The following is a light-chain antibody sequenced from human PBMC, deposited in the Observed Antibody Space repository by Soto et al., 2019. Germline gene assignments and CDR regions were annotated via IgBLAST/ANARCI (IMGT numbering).Light chain of an antibody. CDR1: QDIRGD. J-gene: IGKJ1*01. Sequence: AIQMTQSPSSLSASVGDRLTITCRASQDIRGDLGWYQQKPGKAPKLLIYGASRLESGVPSRFSGSGSRTFFTLVISSLQPEDSATYYCLQDDDYPRTFGQGTKVEVK. V-gene: IGKV1-6*01. CDR3: LQDDDYPRT. CDR2: GAS.